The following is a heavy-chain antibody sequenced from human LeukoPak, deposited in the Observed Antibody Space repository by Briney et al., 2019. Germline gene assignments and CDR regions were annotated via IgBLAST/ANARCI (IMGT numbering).Heavy chain of an antibody. D-gene: IGHD6-19*01. Sequence: PGRSLRRSCAASGFTFSSYGMHWVRQAPGKGLEWVAVIWYDGSNKYYADSVKGRFTISRDNSKNTLYLQMNSLRAGDTAVYYCARDQDSSGWYYTLDYWGQGTLVTVSS. CDR1: GFTFSSYG. CDR3: ARDQDSSGWYYTLDY. CDR2: IWYDGSNK. V-gene: IGHV3-33*01. J-gene: IGHJ4*02.